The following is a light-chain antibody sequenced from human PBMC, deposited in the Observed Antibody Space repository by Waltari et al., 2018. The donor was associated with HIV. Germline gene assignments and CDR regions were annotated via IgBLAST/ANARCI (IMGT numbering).Light chain of an antibody. CDR1: QDISNY. J-gene: IGKJ2*01. Sequence: DIQMTQSPSSLSASVGDRVTITCQASQDISNYLNWYQQKPGKAPKLLIYDASNLETGVPARFSGRGSGTEFTFTISSLQPEDIATYYCQQYDNLAYTFGQGTKLEIK. CDR3: QQYDNLAYT. CDR2: DAS. V-gene: IGKV1-33*01.